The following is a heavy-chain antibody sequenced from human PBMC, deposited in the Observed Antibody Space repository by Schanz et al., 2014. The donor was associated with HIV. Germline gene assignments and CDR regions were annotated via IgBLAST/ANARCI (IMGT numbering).Heavy chain of an antibody. J-gene: IGHJ5*02. CDR3: AREKTTLNWFDP. V-gene: IGHV1-18*01. CDR1: GYIFTSNV. Sequence: QAQLVQSGAEMKKSGASVRVSCKTSGYIFTSNVISWVRQAPGQGLEWMGWISTSNGNTNYAQKFQGRVTMTTDTSTSTAYMELRSLRSDDTAVYYCAREKTTLNWFDPWGQGTLVTVSS. D-gene: IGHD4-4*01. CDR2: ISTSNGNT.